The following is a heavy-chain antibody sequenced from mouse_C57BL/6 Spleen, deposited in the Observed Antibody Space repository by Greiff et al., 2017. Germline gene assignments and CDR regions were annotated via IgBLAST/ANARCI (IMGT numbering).Heavy chain of an antibody. CDR3: ANYEYDGYYAMDY. Sequence: VQLQQSGAELAKPGASVKLSCKASGYTFTSYWMHWVKQRPGQGLEWIGYINPSSGYTKYNQKFKDKATLTADKSSSTAYMQLSSLTSEDSAVYYCANYEYDGYYAMDYWGQGTSVTVSS. CDR1: GYTFTSYW. V-gene: IGHV1-7*01. CDR2: INPSSGYT. J-gene: IGHJ4*01. D-gene: IGHD2-4*01.